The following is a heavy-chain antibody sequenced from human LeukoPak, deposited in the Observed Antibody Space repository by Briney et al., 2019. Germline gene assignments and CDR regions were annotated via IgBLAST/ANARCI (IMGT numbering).Heavy chain of an antibody. D-gene: IGHD1-26*01. Sequence: SETLSLTCTVSGGSISSFYWSWIRQPPEKGLEWIGYISHSGTTNYNPSLKSRVTISVDTSMNQFSLKLSSVTAADTAVYYCARSNSEGYYRGYYFDYWGQGTLVTVSS. V-gene: IGHV4-59*01. CDR3: ARSNSEGYYRGYYFDY. CDR2: ISHSGTT. J-gene: IGHJ4*02. CDR1: GGSISSFY.